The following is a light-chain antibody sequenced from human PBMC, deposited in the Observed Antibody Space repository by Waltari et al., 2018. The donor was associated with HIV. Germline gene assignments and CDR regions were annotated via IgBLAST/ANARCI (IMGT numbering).Light chain of an antibody. J-gene: IGKJ2*01. V-gene: IGKV3-15*01. Sequence: MMQSPDIMPVSPGEGVTLPCRASQSVNTNVAWYQQRPGQAPRLLIYGASTRAAGFPARFSGGGSGTEFTLTISSLQSEDFALYFCHQYNNWPYTFGQGTKLDIK. CDR3: HQYNNWPYT. CDR1: QSVNTN. CDR2: GAS.